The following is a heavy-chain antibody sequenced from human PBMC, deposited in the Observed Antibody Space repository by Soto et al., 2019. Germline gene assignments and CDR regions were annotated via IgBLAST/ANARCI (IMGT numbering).Heavy chain of an antibody. Sequence: QVHLVQSGAEVRKPGASVKVSCKASGYTFTSYDINWVRQATGQGLEWMGWMNPNSGNTAYAQKFXXRVTLTRTTSISTAHMELSSLRSEDTAVYYCARERTRGFDPWGQGTLVTVSS. CDR2: MNPNSGNT. CDR3: ARERTRGFDP. CDR1: GYTFTSYD. J-gene: IGHJ5*02. V-gene: IGHV1-8*01.